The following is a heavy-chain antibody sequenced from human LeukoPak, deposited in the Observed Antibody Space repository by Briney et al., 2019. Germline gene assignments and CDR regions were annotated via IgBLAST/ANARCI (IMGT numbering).Heavy chain of an antibody. D-gene: IGHD2-2*01. J-gene: IGHJ5*02. CDR3: AREGGYCSSTSCYSNWFDP. CDR2: INHSGST. CDR1: GGSFSGYY. V-gene: IGHV4-34*01. Sequence: SETLSLTCAVYGGSFSGYYWSWIRQPPGKGLEWIGEINHSGSTNYDPSLKSRVTISVGTSKNQFSLKLSSVTAADTAVYYCAREGGYCSSTSCYSNWFDPWGQGTLVTVSS.